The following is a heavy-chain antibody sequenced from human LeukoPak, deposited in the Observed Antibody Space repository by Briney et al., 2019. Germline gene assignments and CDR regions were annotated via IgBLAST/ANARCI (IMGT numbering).Heavy chain of an antibody. Sequence: GGSLRLSCAASGFTFSTYAMSWVRQAPGKGLEWVSAISGSGGGVYYADSVKGLFTISRDSSKNTLYLQMNSLRADDTALYYCAKGSSGWPEVGWGIDYWGQGTLVTVSS. J-gene: IGHJ4*02. V-gene: IGHV3-23*01. CDR1: GFTFSTYA. CDR2: ISGSGGGV. CDR3: AKGSSGWPEVGWGIDY. D-gene: IGHD6-19*01.